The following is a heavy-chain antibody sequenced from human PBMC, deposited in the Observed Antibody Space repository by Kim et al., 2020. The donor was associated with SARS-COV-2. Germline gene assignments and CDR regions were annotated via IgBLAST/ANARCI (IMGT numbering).Heavy chain of an antibody. CDR2: ISSSSSYI. CDR3: ARNFVYIVATGPVYACDI. Sequence: GGSLRLSCAASGFTFSSYSMNWVRQAPGKGLEWVSSISSSSSYIYYADSVKGRFTISRDNAKNSLYLQMNSLRAEDTAVYYCARNFVYIVATGPVYACDIWGQRTMVRVST. CDR1: GFTFSSYS. J-gene: IGHJ3*02. D-gene: IGHD5-12*01. V-gene: IGHV3-21*01.